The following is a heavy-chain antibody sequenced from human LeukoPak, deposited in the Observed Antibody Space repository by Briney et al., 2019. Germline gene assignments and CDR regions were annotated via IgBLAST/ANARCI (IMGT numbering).Heavy chain of an antibody. CDR1: GFTFSSYS. CDR2: ISYDGSNK. D-gene: IGHD5-24*01. V-gene: IGHV3-30*18. J-gene: IGHJ4*02. Sequence: GGSLRLSCAASGFTFSSYSMNWVRQAPGKGLEWVAVISYDGSNKYYADSVKGRFTISRDNSKNTLYLQTNSLRAEDTAVYYCAKELEMAKYYWGQGTLVTVSS. CDR3: AKELEMAKYY.